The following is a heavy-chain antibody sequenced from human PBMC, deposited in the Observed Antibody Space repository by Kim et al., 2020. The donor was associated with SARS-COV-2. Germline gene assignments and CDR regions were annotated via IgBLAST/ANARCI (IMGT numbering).Heavy chain of an antibody. D-gene: IGHD6-19*01. V-gene: IGHV3-21*01. CDR3: ARDHYSSGRGLGLAY. J-gene: IGHJ4*02. Sequence: DSVKGRFTISRDNAKNSLYLQMNSLRAEDTAVYYCARDHYSSGRGLGLAYWGQGTLVTVSS.